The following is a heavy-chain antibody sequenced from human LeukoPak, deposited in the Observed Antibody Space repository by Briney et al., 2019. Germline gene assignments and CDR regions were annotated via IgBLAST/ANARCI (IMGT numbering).Heavy chain of an antibody. CDR1: RLPINTYA. CDR2: ISGSGGST. Sequence: PARSLTLTCPASRLPINTYAKSWARQAPRKGLESVSAISGSGGSTYYAGSVKGQFTISRDNSKNTLYLHMNSLRADDTAVFYCAKAPRATPAAQYSAGWYHFDYWGQGTLVTVSS. CDR3: AKAPRATPAAQYSAGWYHFDY. D-gene: IGHD6-19*01. J-gene: IGHJ4*02. V-gene: IGHV3-23*01.